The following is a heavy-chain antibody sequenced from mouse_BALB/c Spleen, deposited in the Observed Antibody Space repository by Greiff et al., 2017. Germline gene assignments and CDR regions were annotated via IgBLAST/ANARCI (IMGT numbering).Heavy chain of an antibody. V-gene: IGHV5-6-3*01. Sequence: DVKLVESGGGLVQPGGSLKLSCAASGFTFSSYGMSWVRQTPDKRLELVATINSNGGSTYYPDSVKGRFTISRDNAKNTLYLQMSSLKSEDTAMYYCARDNYYGSSYDYWGQGTTLTVSS. CDR3: ARDNYYGSSYDY. D-gene: IGHD1-1*01. CDR2: INSNGGST. J-gene: IGHJ2*01. CDR1: GFTFSSYG.